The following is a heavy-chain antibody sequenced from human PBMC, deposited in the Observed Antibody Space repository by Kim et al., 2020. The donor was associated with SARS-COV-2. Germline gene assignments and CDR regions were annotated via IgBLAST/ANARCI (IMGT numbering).Heavy chain of an antibody. V-gene: IGHV3-74*01. Sequence: GGSLRLSCAASGFTFSSYWMHWVRQAPGKGLVWVSRINSDGSSTSYADSVKGRFTISRDNAKNTLYLQMNSLRAEDTAVYYCARDTTGYSYGRNDAFDIWGQGTMVTVSS. CDR1: GFTFSSYW. CDR3: ARDTTGYSYGRNDAFDI. J-gene: IGHJ3*02. CDR2: INSDGSST. D-gene: IGHD5-18*01.